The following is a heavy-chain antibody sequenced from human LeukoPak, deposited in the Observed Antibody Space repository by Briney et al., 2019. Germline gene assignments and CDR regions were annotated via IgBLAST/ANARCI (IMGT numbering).Heavy chain of an antibody. CDR1: GGTFSSYA. Sequence: SVKVSCKASGGTFSSYAISWVRQPPGQGLEWMGGIIPIFGTANYAQKFQGRVTITADESTSTAYMELSSLRSEDTAVYYCASGVGATILDRFDYWGQGTLVTVSS. CDR2: IIPIFGTA. CDR3: ASGVGATILDRFDY. D-gene: IGHD1-26*01. V-gene: IGHV1-69*13. J-gene: IGHJ4*02.